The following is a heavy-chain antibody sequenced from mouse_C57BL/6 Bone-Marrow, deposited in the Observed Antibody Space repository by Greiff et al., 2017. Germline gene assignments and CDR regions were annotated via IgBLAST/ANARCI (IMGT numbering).Heavy chain of an antibody. CDR3: ARWATVVSSGYFDY. J-gene: IGHJ2*01. D-gene: IGHD1-1*01. V-gene: IGHV1-80*01. CDR1: GYAFSSYW. Sequence: VQLQQSGAELVKPGASVKISCKASGYAFSSYWMNWVKQRPGKGLEWIGQIYPGDGDTNYNGKFKGKATLTADKSSSTAYMQLSSLTSDDSAVYFCARWATVVSSGYFDYWGQGTTLTVSS. CDR2: IYPGDGDT.